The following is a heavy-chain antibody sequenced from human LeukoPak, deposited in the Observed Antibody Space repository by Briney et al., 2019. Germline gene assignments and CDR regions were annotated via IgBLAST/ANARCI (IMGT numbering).Heavy chain of an antibody. CDR2: INPSGGST. D-gene: IGHD3-22*01. V-gene: IGHV1-46*01. Sequence: ASVKVSCKASGYTFTSYDINWVRQAPGQGLEWMGIINPSGGSTSYAQKFQGRVTMTRDMSTSTVYMELSSLRSEDTAVYYCARGWVNYYDSSGSIGGLDYWGQGTLVTVSS. CDR1: GYTFTSYD. CDR3: ARGWVNYYDSSGSIGGLDY. J-gene: IGHJ4*02.